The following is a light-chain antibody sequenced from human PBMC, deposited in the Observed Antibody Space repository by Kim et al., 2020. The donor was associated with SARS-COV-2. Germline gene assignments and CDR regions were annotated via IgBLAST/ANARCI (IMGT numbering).Light chain of an antibody. J-gene: IGLJ2*01. CDR3: LLFYSGAGI. CDR2: HTT. Sequence: PGEKVTLTLGPSTGAVTSGHYPYWFQQKPGQAPRTLIYHTTNRHSWTPARFSGSLLGGKAALTLSGAQPEDEAEYYCLLFYSGAGIFGGGTQLTVL. V-gene: IGLV7-46*01. CDR1: TGAVTSGHY.